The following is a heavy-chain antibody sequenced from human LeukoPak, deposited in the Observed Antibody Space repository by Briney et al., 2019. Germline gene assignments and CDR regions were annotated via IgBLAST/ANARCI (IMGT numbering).Heavy chain of an antibody. Sequence: SGGSLRLSCAASEFTFRNYAMSWIRQPPGKGLEWIGEINHSGSTNYNPSLKSRVTISVDTSKNQFSLKLSSVTAADTAVYYCATLRLGELSPKHYFDYWGQGTLVTVSS. CDR1: EFTFRNYA. V-gene: IGHV4-34*08. CDR3: ATLRLGELSPKHYFDY. D-gene: IGHD3-16*02. CDR2: INHSGST. J-gene: IGHJ4*02.